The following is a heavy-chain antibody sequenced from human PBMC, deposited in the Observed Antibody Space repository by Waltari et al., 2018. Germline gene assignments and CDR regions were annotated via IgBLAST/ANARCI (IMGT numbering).Heavy chain of an antibody. CDR2: IYYSGST. J-gene: IGHJ6*02. Sequence: QVQLQESGPGLVKPSETLSLTCTVSGGSISSHYWRWIRQPPGKGLEWIGYIYYSGSTNYNPSLKSRVTISVDTSKNQFSLKLSSVTAADTAVYYCARENSSNHYYYGMDVWGQGTTVTVSS. CDR1: GGSISSHY. D-gene: IGHD6-13*01. V-gene: IGHV4-59*11. CDR3: ARENSSNHYYYGMDV.